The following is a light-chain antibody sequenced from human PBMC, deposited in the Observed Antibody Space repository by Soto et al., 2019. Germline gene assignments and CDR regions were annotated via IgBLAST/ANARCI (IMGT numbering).Light chain of an antibody. CDR2: DAS. CDR3: QQSYSTPPWT. J-gene: IGKJ1*01. CDR1: QSIRSY. V-gene: IGKV1-39*01. Sequence: IQLTQSPSSLSASVGDKVTITCRASQSIRSYLNWVQQKPGKAPKLLIYDASSLQTGVPSRFSGSGSGTDFSLTISSLQPEDFATYYCQQSYSTPPWTFGQGTNVDI.